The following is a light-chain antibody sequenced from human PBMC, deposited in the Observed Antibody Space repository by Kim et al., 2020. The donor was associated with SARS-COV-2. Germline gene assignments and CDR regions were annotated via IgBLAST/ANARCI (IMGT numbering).Light chain of an antibody. J-gene: IGLJ3*02. CDR1: GLGTKW. V-gene: IGLV3-1*01. Sequence: VIPGTPANTTGSGDGLGTKWASCDQKGQGQSPMLIIYQDNMRPSGIPERSSGSDSGNTATLPISGTRTMDEADYYCQAWDTNTWVFGGGTKLTVL. CDR2: QDN. CDR3: QAWDTNTWV.